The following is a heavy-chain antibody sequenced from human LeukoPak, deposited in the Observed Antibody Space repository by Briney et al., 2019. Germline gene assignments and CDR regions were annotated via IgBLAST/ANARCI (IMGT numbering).Heavy chain of an antibody. CDR3: ARDTEDFDY. V-gene: IGHV1-46*01. J-gene: IGHJ4*02. CDR2: INPSGGST. Sequence: GASVKVSCKASGYTFTSYYIHWVRQAPGQGLEWMGIINPSGGSTTYAQKFQGRVTMTRDTSTGTVYMELSSLRSEDTAVYYCARDTEDFDYWGQGTLVTVSS. CDR1: GYTFTSYY.